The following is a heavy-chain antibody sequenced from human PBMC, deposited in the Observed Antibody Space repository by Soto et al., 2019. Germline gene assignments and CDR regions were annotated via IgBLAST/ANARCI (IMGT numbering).Heavy chain of an antibody. Sequence: QVHLQESGPGLIKPSGTLSLTCAVSGGSISSNWWSWVRQPPGKGLEWIGEIYHSGSTNYNPSLMNRVTMSMDKSQNHLSLNLNSVTAADTAVYYCARHIAVSGTRGFYFWGRGTLVTVSS. CDR2: IYHSGST. V-gene: IGHV4-4*02. CDR3: ARHIAVSGTRGFYF. D-gene: IGHD6-19*01. CDR1: GGSISSNW. J-gene: IGHJ4*02.